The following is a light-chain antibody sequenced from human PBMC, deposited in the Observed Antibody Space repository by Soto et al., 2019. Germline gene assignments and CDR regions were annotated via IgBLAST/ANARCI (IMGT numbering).Light chain of an antibody. CDR3: QQTSNTPQT. V-gene: IGKV1-39*01. Sequence: VQMTQSPSSLSASVGDRFTITCRASQNIDIYLHWYQQKPGTAPKLLIYGASSLQSGVPSRFSGSGSGTDFTLTIRSLQPEDFATYYCQQTSNTPQTFGGGTKVDIK. J-gene: IGKJ4*01. CDR2: GAS. CDR1: QNIDIY.